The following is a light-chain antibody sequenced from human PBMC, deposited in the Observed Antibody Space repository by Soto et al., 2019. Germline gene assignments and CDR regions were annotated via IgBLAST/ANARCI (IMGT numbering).Light chain of an antibody. CDR3: QQYNTYPCT. V-gene: IGKV1-5*01. J-gene: IGKJ1*01. Sequence: DIHMTQSPSTLSPSVGERVTITCRASQSVYTWLAWYQQIPGKAPTLLIYDASSLARGVPSRFSGRGSGTDFTLTIFSLQPDDFSTYYCQQYNTYPCTFGQGTRV. CDR2: DAS. CDR1: QSVYTW.